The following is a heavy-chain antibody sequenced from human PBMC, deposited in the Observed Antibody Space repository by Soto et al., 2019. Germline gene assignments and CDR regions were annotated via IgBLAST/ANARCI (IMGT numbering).Heavy chain of an antibody. J-gene: IGHJ4*02. Sequence: QVHLVQSGAEVKKSGASVKVSCKGSGYDFTTYGITWVRQAPGQGLEWMAWISAHNGNTDYAQNLQGRVTVPRDTSTSTAYMELRSLRSDDTAVYYCARGRYGDYWGQGALVTVSS. D-gene: IGHD1-1*01. CDR1: GYDFTTYG. V-gene: IGHV1-18*01. CDR2: ISAHNGNT. CDR3: ARGRYGDY.